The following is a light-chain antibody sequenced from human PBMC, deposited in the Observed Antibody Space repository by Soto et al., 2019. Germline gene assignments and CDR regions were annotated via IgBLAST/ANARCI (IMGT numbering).Light chain of an antibody. CDR1: SSDVGGYNY. J-gene: IGLJ1*01. CDR2: DVS. CDR3: CSYAVTYYV. Sequence: QSALTQPRSVSGSPGQSVTISCTGTSSDVGGYNYVSWYQQHPGKAPKLMSYDVSKLPSGVPDRFSGSKSGNTASLTISGHQAEDEADYYCCSYAVTYYVFGTGTKLTVL. V-gene: IGLV2-11*01.